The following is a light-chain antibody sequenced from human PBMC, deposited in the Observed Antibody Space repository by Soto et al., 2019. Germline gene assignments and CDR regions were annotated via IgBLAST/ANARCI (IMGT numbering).Light chain of an antibody. V-gene: IGLV2-14*01. J-gene: IGLJ3*02. CDR3: TSYTTSSTWV. Sequence: QSALTQPASVSGSPGQSITISCTGTSSDVGGYNYVSWYQQHPGKAPKLLIYEVSNRPSGVSSRFSGSKSGNTASLTISGLQAEDEADYYCTSYTTSSTWVFGGGTKL. CDR1: SSDVGGYNY. CDR2: EVS.